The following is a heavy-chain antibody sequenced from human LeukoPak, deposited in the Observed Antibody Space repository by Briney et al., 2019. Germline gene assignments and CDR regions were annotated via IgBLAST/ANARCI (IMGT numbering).Heavy chain of an antibody. CDR2: IYPGDSDT. D-gene: IGHD2-2*03. V-gene: IGHV5-51*01. CDR1: GYSFTTYW. J-gene: IGHJ3*02. CDR3: ARLLHGYAFDI. Sequence: GESLKISCKGSGYSFTTYWIGWVRQMPGKGLECLGVIYPGDSDTRYSPSFQGQVTISADKSISTAYLQWSSLKASDTAMYYCARLLHGYAFDIWGQGTMVTVSS.